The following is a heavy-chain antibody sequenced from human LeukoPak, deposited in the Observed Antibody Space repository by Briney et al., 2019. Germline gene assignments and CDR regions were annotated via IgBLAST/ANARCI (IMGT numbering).Heavy chain of an antibody. CDR1: GFTFSSYS. CDR3: ARDPLSSSSSDVY. Sequence: KSGGSLRLSCAASGFTFSSYSMNWVRQAPGKGLEWVSSISSSSSYIYYADSVKGRFTISRDNAKNSLYLQMNSLRAEDTAVYYCARDPLSSSSSDVYWGQGTLVTVSS. CDR2: ISSSSSYI. V-gene: IGHV3-21*01. D-gene: IGHD6-6*01. J-gene: IGHJ4*02.